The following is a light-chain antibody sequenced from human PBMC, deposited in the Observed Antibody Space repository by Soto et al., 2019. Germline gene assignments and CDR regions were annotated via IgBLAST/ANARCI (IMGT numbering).Light chain of an antibody. J-gene: IGLJ2*01. CDR2: EVT. CDR1: SGDIGGYNY. CDR3: SSYTTNITPVV. Sequence: QLVLTQPASVSGSPGQSITISCTGTSGDIGGYNYVSWYQQHPGKAPKLLISEVTNRPSGVSNRFSGSKSGNTASLTISGLLAEDDADYYCSSYTTNITPVVFGGGTKVTVL. V-gene: IGLV2-14*01.